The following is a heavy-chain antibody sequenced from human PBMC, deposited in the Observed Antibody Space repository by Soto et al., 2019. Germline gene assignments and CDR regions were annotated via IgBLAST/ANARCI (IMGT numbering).Heavy chain of an antibody. Sequence: QVQLVESGGGVVQPGRSLRLSCAASGFTFSSYGMHWVRQAPGKGLEWVAVISYDGSNKYYADSVKGRFTISRDNSKNTLYLQMNSLRAEDTAVYYFATYCSGGSCYSPFDYWGQGTLVTVSS. V-gene: IGHV3-30*03. D-gene: IGHD2-15*01. CDR2: ISYDGSNK. CDR1: GFTFSSYG. J-gene: IGHJ4*02. CDR3: ATYCSGGSCYSPFDY.